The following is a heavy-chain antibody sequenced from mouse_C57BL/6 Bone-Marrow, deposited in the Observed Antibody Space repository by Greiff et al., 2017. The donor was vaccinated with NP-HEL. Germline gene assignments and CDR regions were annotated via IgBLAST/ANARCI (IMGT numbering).Heavy chain of an antibody. V-gene: IGHV7-1*01. Sequence: EVMLVESGGGLVQSGRSLRLSCATSGFTFSDFYMEWVRQAPGKGLEWIAASRNKANDYTTEYSASVKGRFIVSRDTSQSILYLQMNALRAEDTAIYYCARDAIIPFAYWGQGTLVTVSA. CDR1: GFTFSDFY. J-gene: IGHJ3*01. CDR3: ARDAIIPFAY. CDR2: SRNKANDYTT.